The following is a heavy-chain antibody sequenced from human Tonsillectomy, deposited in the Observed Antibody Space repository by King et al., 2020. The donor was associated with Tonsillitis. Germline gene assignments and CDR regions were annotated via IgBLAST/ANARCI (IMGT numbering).Heavy chain of an antibody. CDR2: LNPDSGDT. J-gene: IGHJ1*01. Sequence: QLLQSGAQLRKPGASVTVSCRTSGDTFTGHFVHWVRQAPGQGLEWMGWLNPDSGDTNYAQEFQGRVTLSGDVSSTTAYMGLSSLRPDDTAVYFCVANAMESDNSAYRDFRHWGQGTLVTVSS. CDR3: VANAMESDNSAYRDFRH. V-gene: IGHV1-2*02. CDR1: GDTFTGHF. D-gene: IGHD3-22*01.